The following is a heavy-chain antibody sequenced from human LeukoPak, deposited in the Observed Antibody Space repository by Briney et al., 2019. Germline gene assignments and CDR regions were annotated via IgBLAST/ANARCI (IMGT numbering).Heavy chain of an antibody. Sequence: SETLSLTCAVSGYSISSGYYWGWIRQPPGKGLEWIGSIYHSGSTYYNPSLKSRVTISVDTSKNQFSLKLSSVTAADTAVYYCAREVVVVVAARGAFDYWGRGTLVTVSS. D-gene: IGHD2-15*01. V-gene: IGHV4-38-2*02. J-gene: IGHJ4*02. CDR1: GYSISSGYY. CDR2: IYHSGST. CDR3: AREVVVVVAARGAFDY.